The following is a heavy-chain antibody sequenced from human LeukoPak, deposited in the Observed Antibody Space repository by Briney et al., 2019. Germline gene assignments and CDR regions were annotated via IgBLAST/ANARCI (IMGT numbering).Heavy chain of an antibody. CDR3: AIPPPRRSGDWYPIDS. D-gene: IGHD2-21*02. Sequence: SETLSLTCAVSGDSISTSYNFWVWMRQSPGKQLEWIASISYSGKTYYNPSFKSRAAIFVDIFSNQFSLKLSPVAATDTAIYYCAIPPPRRSGDWYPIDSWGQGTLVTVSS. J-gene: IGHJ4*02. V-gene: IGHV4-39*01. CDR2: ISYSGKT. CDR1: GDSISTSYNF.